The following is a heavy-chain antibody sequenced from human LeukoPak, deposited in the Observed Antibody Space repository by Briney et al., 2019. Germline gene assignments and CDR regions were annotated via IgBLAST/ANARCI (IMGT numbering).Heavy chain of an antibody. Sequence: GGSLRLSCEASGFTFNTYSMNWARQAPGKGLEWVSYISSSGSTIYYADSVKGRFTISRDNAKNSLYLQMNSLRAEDTAVYYCARVSSSWYYFDYWGQGTLVTVSS. J-gene: IGHJ4*02. CDR2: ISSSGSTI. CDR1: GFTFNTYS. V-gene: IGHV3-48*04. CDR3: ARVSSSWYYFDY. D-gene: IGHD6-13*01.